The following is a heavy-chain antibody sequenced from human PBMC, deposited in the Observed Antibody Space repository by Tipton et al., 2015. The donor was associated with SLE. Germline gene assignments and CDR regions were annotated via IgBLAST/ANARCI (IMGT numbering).Heavy chain of an antibody. Sequence: SLRLSCAASGFTFSSYAMIWVRQAPGKGLELVSGISVNGGRTDYADSVKGRFTISRDNSKNTLYLQMNSLRAEDTAVYYCARRKPGDYWGQGTLVTVSS. D-gene: IGHD1-14*01. V-gene: IGHV3-23*01. CDR2: ISVNGGRT. J-gene: IGHJ4*02. CDR3: ARRKPGDY. CDR1: GFTFSSYA.